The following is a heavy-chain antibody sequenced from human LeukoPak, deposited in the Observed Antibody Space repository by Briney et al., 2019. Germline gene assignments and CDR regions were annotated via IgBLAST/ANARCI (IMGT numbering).Heavy chain of an antibody. J-gene: IGHJ6*02. CDR2: ISYDGSNK. CDR1: GFTFNYFA. D-gene: IGHD3-9*01. CDR3: ARKIGVGDYDILTEGMDV. Sequence: GGSLRLSCAGSGFTFNYFAIHWVRQAPGKGLEWVAVISYDGSNKYYADSVKGRFTISRDNSKNTLYLQMNSLRAEDTAVYYCARKIGVGDYDILTEGMDVWGQGTTVTVSS. V-gene: IGHV3-30-3*01.